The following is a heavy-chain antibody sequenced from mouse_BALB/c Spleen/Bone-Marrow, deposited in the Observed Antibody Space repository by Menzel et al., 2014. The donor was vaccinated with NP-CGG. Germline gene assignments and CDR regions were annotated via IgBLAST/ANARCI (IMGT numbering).Heavy chain of an antibody. Sequence: QVQLKESGAELAKPGASVKMSCKASGYTFTTYWMHWVKQRPGQGLEWIGYINPSTGYTEYIQKFKDKATLTADKSSSTAYMQLSSLTSEDSSVYYCVLITPVVSDYWGQGTTPTVSS. D-gene: IGHD1-1*01. V-gene: IGHV1-7*01. CDR3: VLITPVVSDY. CDR2: INPSTGYT. CDR1: GYTFTTYW. J-gene: IGHJ2*01.